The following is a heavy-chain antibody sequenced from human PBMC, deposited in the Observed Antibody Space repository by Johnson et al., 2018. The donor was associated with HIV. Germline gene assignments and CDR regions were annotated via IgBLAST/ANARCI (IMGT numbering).Heavy chain of an antibody. V-gene: IGHV3-33*01. CDR2: IRNDGSNK. Sequence: VQLVESGGGVVQPGRSLRLSCAASGFTFSSYGMHCVRQAPGKGLEWVAFIRNDGSNKHFVESVKGRFTISRDNSKNTLYLQMNSLRAGDTAVYFCVRVAAGSSGYYRDAFDIWGQGTMVTVSS. J-gene: IGHJ3*02. D-gene: IGHD3-22*01. CDR3: VRVAAGSSGYYRDAFDI. CDR1: GFTFSSYG.